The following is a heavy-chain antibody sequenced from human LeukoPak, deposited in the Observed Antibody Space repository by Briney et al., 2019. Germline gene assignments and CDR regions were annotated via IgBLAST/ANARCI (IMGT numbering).Heavy chain of an antibody. D-gene: IGHD4-17*01. V-gene: IGHV1-2*02. CDR1: GYTFTGYY. CDR3: ASESPPGYGDWGSYYYGMDV. Sequence: GASVKVSCKASGYTFTGYYMHWVRQAPGQGLEWMGWINPNSGGTNYAQKFQGRVTMTRDTSTSTAYMELSRLRSDDTAVYYCASESPPGYGDWGSYYYGMDVWGQGTTVTVSS. J-gene: IGHJ6*02. CDR2: INPNSGGT.